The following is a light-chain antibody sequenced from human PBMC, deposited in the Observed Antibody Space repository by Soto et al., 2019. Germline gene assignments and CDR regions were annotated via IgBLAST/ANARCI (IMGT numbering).Light chain of an antibody. CDR2: GAS. CDR1: QTISND. V-gene: IGKV3-15*01. Sequence: EVVMTQSPATVSVSPGEGVTLCCRASQTISNDLAWYQQKPGEAPRLLIYGASTRATGVPARFSGGGSGTEFTLTISSLQSEDVAFYYCQQNNKWPPVTFGGGTKVELK. J-gene: IGKJ4*01. CDR3: QQNNKWPPVT.